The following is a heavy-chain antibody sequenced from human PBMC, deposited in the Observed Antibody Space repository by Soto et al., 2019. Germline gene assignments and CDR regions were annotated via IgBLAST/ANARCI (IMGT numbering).Heavy chain of an antibody. CDR1: GGSISTYW. CDR2: IYYSGST. V-gene: IGHV4-59*01. D-gene: IGHD2-15*01. J-gene: IGHJ4*02. Sequence: SETLSLTCTVSGGSISTYWGSGIRQPPRKGLEGIGYIYYSGSTNYNPSLKSRVTISVDTSKNQFSLKLTSVTAADTAVYYCARSRGSTRSFDYWGQGTLVTSPQ. CDR3: ARSRGSTRSFDY.